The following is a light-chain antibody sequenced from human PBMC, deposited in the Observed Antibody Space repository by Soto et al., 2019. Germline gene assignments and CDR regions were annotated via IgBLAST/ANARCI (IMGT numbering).Light chain of an antibody. CDR2: GTS. CDR1: QSVSSTY. J-gene: IGKJ2*01. V-gene: IGKV3-20*01. Sequence: EIVLTQSPGTLSLSPGERATLSCRASQSVSSTYLAWYQQKPGQTPRLLMYGTSSRATGIPDRFSGSGSGTDFTLTISRLEPEDFAVYYCQVFGDSPLYTFGQGTKVEIK. CDR3: QVFGDSPLYT.